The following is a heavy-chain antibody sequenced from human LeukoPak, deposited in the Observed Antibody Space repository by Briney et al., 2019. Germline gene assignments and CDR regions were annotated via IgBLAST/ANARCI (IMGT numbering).Heavy chain of an antibody. CDR3: ARTYGSGSLDY. Sequence: GGSLRLSCAASGFTFSNHNMDWVRQAPGKGLEWISYISGRGEAIFYADSVQGRFTISRDNAKNSIYLQMNGLTAEDAAVYYCARTYGSGSLDYGGQGTLVTVSS. V-gene: IGHV3-48*01. J-gene: IGHJ4*02. CDR2: ISGRGEAI. D-gene: IGHD2-15*01. CDR1: GFTFSNHN.